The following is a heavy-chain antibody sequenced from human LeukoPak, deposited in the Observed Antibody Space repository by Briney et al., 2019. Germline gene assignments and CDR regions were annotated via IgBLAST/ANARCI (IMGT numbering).Heavy chain of an antibody. V-gene: IGHV3-30*01. CDR2: ISYDGSKK. CDR1: GFTFSSYA. Sequence: GGSLRLSCAASGFTFSSYAMHWVRQAPGKGLEWVAVISYDGSKKYYADSVKGRFTISRDNSKNTLYLQMNSLRAEDTAVYYCARAHYDSSGYYFDYWGQGTLVTVSS. CDR3: ARAHYDSSGYYFDY. J-gene: IGHJ4*02. D-gene: IGHD3-22*01.